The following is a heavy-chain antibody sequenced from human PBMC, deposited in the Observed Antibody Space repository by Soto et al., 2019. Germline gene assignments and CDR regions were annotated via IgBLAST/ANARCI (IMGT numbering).Heavy chain of an antibody. Sequence: QMQLQQWGTGLLKPSETLSLTCAVYGGSFSGYYWTWIRQPPGKGLEWLGEINHSGNTNYNPSLKSRVTISIDTSKNQFSLKLSSVTAADTAVYYCARGRRLLRYKDNWFDPWGQGTLVTVSS. D-gene: IGHD5-12*01. CDR2: INHSGNT. V-gene: IGHV4-34*02. CDR1: GGSFSGYY. CDR3: ARGRRLLRYKDNWFDP. J-gene: IGHJ5*02.